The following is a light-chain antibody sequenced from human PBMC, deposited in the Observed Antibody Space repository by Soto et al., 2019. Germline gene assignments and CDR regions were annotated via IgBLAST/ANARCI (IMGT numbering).Light chain of an antibody. V-gene: IGLV2-11*01. CDR1: SSDVGGYNF. J-gene: IGLJ2*01. CDR3: CSYAGSYTWV. CDR2: DVS. Sequence: QSALTQPRSVSGSPGQSVTISCTGTSSDVGGYNFVSWYQQHPGKAPKLMIYDVSKRPSGVPDRFSGSKSGNTASLTISGLQAEDEADHYCCSYAGSYTWVFSGGTKVTVL.